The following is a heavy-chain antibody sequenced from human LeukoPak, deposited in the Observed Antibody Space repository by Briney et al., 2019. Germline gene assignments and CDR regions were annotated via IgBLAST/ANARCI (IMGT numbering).Heavy chain of an antibody. CDR2: INHSGST. J-gene: IGHJ3*02. V-gene: IGHV4-34*01. Sequence: PSETLSLTCAVYGGSFSGYYWSWIRQPPGKGLEWIGEINHSGSTNYNPSLKSRVTISVDTSKNQFSLKLSSVTAADTAVYYCAGGSNYSNFGPFSGCFYILGQGTNGTGS. CDR1: GGSFSGYY. CDR3: AGGSNYSNFGPFSGCFYI. D-gene: IGHD4-4*01.